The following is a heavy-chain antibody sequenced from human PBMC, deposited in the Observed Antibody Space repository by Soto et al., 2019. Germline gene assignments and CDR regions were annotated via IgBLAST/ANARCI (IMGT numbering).Heavy chain of an antibody. CDR1: RFTFITYE. D-gene: IGHD5-12*01. CDR2: ISSSGSSV. CDR3: VRYCSSTLCNGVATRTFDY. V-gene: IGHV3-48*03. J-gene: IGHJ4*02. Sequence: GGSLRLSCASSRFTFITYEMHWVRQAPGKGLEWVSCISSSGSSVYYADSVKGRFTISRDNSRNSLYLQMNSLRDEDTALYYCVRYCSSTLCNGVATRTFDYWGQGALVTVSS.